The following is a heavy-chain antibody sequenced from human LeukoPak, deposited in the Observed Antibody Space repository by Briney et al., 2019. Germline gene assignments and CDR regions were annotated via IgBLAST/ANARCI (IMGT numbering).Heavy chain of an antibody. CDR2: IIPIFGTA. V-gene: IGHV1-69*05. CDR1: GGTFSSYA. CDR3: ARSDYDILTGHSGGYYYYYMDV. J-gene: IGHJ6*03. Sequence: GASVKVSCKASGGTFSSYAISWVRQAPGQGLEWMEGIIPIFGTANYAQKFQGRVTITTDESTSTAYMELSSLRSEDTAVYYCARSDYDILTGHSGGYYYYYMDVWGKGTTVTVSS. D-gene: IGHD3-9*01.